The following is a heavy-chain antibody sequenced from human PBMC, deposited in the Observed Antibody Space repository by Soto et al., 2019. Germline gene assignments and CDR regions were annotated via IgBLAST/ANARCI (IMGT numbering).Heavy chain of an antibody. Sequence: QVQLQESGPGLVKPSDTLSLTCAVSGYSISNTNWWGWIRQPPGKGLEWIGYIYYSGNTYYNPSLKSRVTMSVDTSKNQFSLKLSAVTAVDTAVYYCARLGDSSGNHAYWFDPGGKGTLVTFSS. J-gene: IGHJ5*02. CDR1: GYSISNTNW. D-gene: IGHD3-10*01. V-gene: IGHV4-28*01. CDR2: IYYSGNT. CDR3: ARLGDSSGNHAYWFDP.